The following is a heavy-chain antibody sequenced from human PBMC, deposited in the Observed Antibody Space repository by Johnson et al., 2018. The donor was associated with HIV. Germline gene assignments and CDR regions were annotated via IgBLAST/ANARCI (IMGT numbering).Heavy chain of an antibody. D-gene: IGHD3-16*02. J-gene: IGHJ3*02. CDR3: AKDRDYVWGSFRQPLGNDEGLWAFDI. Sequence: QVLLVESGGGVVQPGGSLRLSCAASGFTFSSYGMHWVRQAPGKGLEWVAFIRYDGSNKYYADSVKGRFTISRDNSKNTLYLQMNSLRAEDTAVYYCAKDRDYVWGSFRQPLGNDEGLWAFDIWGQGTMVTVSS. CDR1: GFTFSSYG. CDR2: IRYDGSNK. V-gene: IGHV3-30*02.